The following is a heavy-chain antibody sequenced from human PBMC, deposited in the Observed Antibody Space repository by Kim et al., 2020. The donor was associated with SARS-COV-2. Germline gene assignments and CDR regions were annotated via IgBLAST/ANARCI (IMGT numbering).Heavy chain of an antibody. CDR3: ARDYYGSGSYYNYLYYYGMDV. V-gene: IGHV4-34*01. Sequence: SETLSLTCAVYGGSFSGYYWSWIRQPPGKGLEWIGEINHSGSTNYNPSLKSRVTISVDTSKNQFSLKLSSVTAADTAVYYCARDYYGSGSYYNYLYYYGMDVWGQGTTVTVSS. J-gene: IGHJ6*02. CDR2: INHSGST. D-gene: IGHD3-10*01. CDR1: GGSFSGYY.